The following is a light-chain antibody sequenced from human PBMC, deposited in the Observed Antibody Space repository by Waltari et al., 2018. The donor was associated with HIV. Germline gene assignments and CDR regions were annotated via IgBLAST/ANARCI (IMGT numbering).Light chain of an antibody. J-gene: IGLJ3*02. V-gene: IGLV3-25*03. CDR1: ALPQQY. CDR3: ESAHSSLWV. CDR2: KDS. Sequence: SYELTPPPSVSVSPGQTARLTCSGDALPQQYAYWYQQKAGQAPVLVIYKDSERPSGIPERFSGSSSGTTVTLTIRGVQAEDEADYYCESAHSSLWVFGGGTKLTVL.